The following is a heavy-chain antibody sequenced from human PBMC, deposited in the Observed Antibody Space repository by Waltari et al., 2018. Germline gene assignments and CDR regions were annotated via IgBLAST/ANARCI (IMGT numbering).Heavy chain of an antibody. V-gene: IGHV3-21*01. CDR2: ISSSSSYI. Sequence: LEWVSSISSSSSYIYYADSVKGRFTISRDNAKNSPYLQMNSLRAEDTAVYYCAGEGWNGDYVGWFDPWGQGTLVTVSS. CDR3: AGEGWNGDYVGWFDP. D-gene: IGHD4-17*01. J-gene: IGHJ5*02.